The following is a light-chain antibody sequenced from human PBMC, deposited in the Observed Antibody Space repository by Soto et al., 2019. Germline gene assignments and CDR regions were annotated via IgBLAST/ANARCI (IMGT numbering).Light chain of an antibody. J-gene: IGKJ1*01. CDR1: QSIRSW. V-gene: IGKV1-5*03. CDR2: KAS. Sequence: DIQMTQFPSTLSASVGDSVTITCRASQSIRSWLAWYQQKPGKAPRLLIYKASTLESGVPSRFRGSVSGTEFTLTISSLQPDDFATYYCQEYSDLWTFGQGTKVEIK. CDR3: QEYSDLWT.